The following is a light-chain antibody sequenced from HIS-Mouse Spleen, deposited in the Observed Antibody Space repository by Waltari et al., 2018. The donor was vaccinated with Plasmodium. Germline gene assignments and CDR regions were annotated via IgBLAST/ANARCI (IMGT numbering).Light chain of an antibody. J-gene: IGKJ3*01. CDR2: GAS. V-gene: IGKV3-15*01. CDR3: QQYNNWSFT. CDR1: QSVSSN. Sequence: EIVMTQPPATLSVSPGEGATLSCRASQSVSSNLAWYQQKPGQAPRLLIYGASTRATGIPARFSGSGSGTEFTLTISSLQSEDFAVYYCQQYNNWSFTFGPGTKVDIK.